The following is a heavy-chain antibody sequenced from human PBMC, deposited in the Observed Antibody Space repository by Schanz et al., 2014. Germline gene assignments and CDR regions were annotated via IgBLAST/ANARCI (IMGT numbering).Heavy chain of an antibody. J-gene: IGHJ3*01. CDR2: IYSSGST. D-gene: IGHD3-22*01. CDR3: ARGREVVAKIFDV. CDR1: GFTFISYD. Sequence: QAQLVESGGGVVQPGRSLRLSCVASGFTFISYDIHWVRQAPGKGLEWVSTIYSSGSTYYADSVRGRFTISRDNAKNSLYLQMNSLRAEDTGVYYCARGREVVAKIFDVWGQGTMVTVSS. V-gene: IGHV3-NL1*01.